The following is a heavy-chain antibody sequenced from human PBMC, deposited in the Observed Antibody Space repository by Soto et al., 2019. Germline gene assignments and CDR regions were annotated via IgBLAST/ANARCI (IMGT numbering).Heavy chain of an antibody. Sequence: QTGGSLRLSCAASGFTFSSYAMHWVRQAPGKGLEWVAVISYDGSNKYYADSVKGRFTISRDNSKNTLYLQMNSLRAEDTAVYYCARGNYYDSSGYLDWWGQGTLVTVSS. V-gene: IGHV3-30-3*01. CDR3: ARGNYYDSSGYLDW. J-gene: IGHJ4*02. CDR2: ISYDGSNK. CDR1: GFTFSSYA. D-gene: IGHD3-22*01.